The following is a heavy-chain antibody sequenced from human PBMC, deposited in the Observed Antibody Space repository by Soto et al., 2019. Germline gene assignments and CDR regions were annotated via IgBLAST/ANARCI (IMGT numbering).Heavy chain of an antibody. D-gene: IGHD4-17*01. J-gene: IGHJ3*02. CDR1: GYTFTTYA. CDR3: AFRWTTDGYAFDI. CDR2: INAGNGDT. Sequence: QVQLVQSGAEVKKPGALVKVSCKASGYTFTTYAMHWVRQAPGQRLEWMGWINAGNGDTKYSQKFQGRVTITRDTSASTAYMELSSLRSEDTAVYYCAFRWTTDGYAFDIWGQGTMVTVSS. V-gene: IGHV1-3*01.